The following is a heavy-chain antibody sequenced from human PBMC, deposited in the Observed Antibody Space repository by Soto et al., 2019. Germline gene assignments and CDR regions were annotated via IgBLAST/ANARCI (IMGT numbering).Heavy chain of an antibody. Sequence: SETLSLTCAVSGGSISSGGYSCNWIRQPPGKGLEWIGYIYHSGSTYYNPSLKSRVTISVDRSKNQFSLKLSSVTAADTAVYYCARENYYGSGTYFRLDVWGQGTRVTVSS. J-gene: IGHJ6*02. D-gene: IGHD3-10*01. CDR1: GGSISSGGYS. CDR2: IYHSGST. V-gene: IGHV4-30-2*01. CDR3: ARENYYGSGTYFRLDV.